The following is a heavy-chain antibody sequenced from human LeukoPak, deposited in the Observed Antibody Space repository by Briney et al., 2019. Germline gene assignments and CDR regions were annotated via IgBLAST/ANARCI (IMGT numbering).Heavy chain of an antibody. CDR2: IYYSGST. CDR3: ARLSGEQQLPRYYYYYMDV. CDR1: GGSISSYY. D-gene: IGHD6-13*01. J-gene: IGHJ6*03. Sequence: SETLSLTCTVSGGSISSYYWSWIRQPPGKGLEWIGYIYYSGSTNYNPSLKSRVTISVDTSKNQFSLKLSSVTAADTAVYYCARLSGEQQLPRYYYYYMDVRGKGTTVTVSS. V-gene: IGHV4-59*08.